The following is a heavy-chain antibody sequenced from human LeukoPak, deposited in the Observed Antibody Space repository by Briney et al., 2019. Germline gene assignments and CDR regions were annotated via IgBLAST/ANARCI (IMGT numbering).Heavy chain of an antibody. J-gene: IGHJ5*02. V-gene: IGHV3-7*01. D-gene: IGHD6-13*01. CDR3: AREKTDYSSSWTNWFDP. Sequence: GGSLRLSCAASGFTFSSYWMSWVRQAPGKGLEWVANIKQDGSEKYYVDSVKGRFTISRDNAKNSLYLQMNSLRAEDTAVYYCAREKTDYSSSWTNWFDPWGQGTLVTVSS. CDR2: IKQDGSEK. CDR1: GFTFSSYW.